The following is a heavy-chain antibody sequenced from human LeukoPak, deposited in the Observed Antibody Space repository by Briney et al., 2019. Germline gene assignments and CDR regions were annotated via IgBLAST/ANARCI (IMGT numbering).Heavy chain of an antibody. V-gene: IGHV3-74*01. CDR1: GFTFSSYW. D-gene: IGHD6-19*01. J-gene: IGHJ4*02. CDR2: INSDGNST. CDR3: ARAVAGRPFDY. Sequence: PGGSLRLSCAASGFTFSSYWMHWVRQAPGKGLVWVSYINSDGNSTNYADSVKGRFTISRDNAKNTLYLQMNSLRVEDTAVYYCARAVAGRPFDYWGQGTLVTVSS.